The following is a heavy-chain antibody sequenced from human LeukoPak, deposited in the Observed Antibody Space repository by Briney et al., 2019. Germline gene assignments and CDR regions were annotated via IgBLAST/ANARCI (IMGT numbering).Heavy chain of an antibody. J-gene: IGHJ4*02. D-gene: IGHD2-15*01. CDR3: ASWAGTAAGDFSGPLVY. V-gene: IGHV1-3*01. CDR1: GYTFTRYP. CDR2: INPGNGNI. Sequence: ASVKVSCKGSGYTFTRYPMHWVRQAPGQRLEWMGWINPGNGNIKYSQKFQGRVFITRDTSASTAYMELSSLRSEDSAVYYCASWAGTAAGDFSGPLVYWGQGTLVTVSS.